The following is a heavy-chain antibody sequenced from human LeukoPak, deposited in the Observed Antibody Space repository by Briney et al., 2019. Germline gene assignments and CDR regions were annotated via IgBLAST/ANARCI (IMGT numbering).Heavy chain of an antibody. CDR1: GFTFSSYA. J-gene: IGHJ3*02. CDR3: ATVLLWFGELDSAFDI. V-gene: IGHV3-64*01. CDR2: ISSMGGSK. Sequence: GRSLRLSCAASGFTFSSYAMHWVRQAPGKGLEYVSAISSMGGSKYYANSVKGRFTISRDNSKNTLYLQMGSLRAEDMAVYYCATVLLWFGELDSAFDIWGQGTMVTVSS. D-gene: IGHD3-10*01.